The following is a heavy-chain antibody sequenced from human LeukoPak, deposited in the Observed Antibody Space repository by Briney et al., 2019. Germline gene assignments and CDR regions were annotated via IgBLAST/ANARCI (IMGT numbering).Heavy chain of an antibody. D-gene: IGHD6-13*01. CDR1: GFTFTSYG. J-gene: IGHJ4*02. Sequence: GASVKVSFKASGFTFTSYGFSWVRQAPGQGLEWMGWVSAYNGDTNYAQKVQGRVTMTTETSTSTAYMELRSLRSDDTAVYYCARIAEQHLARHFDFWGQGTLVTVSS. CDR3: ARIAEQHLARHFDF. CDR2: VSAYNGDT. V-gene: IGHV1-18*04.